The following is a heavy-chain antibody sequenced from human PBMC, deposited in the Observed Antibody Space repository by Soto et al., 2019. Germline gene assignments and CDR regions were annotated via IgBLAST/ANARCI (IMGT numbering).Heavy chain of an antibody. J-gene: IGHJ4*02. Sequence: SETLSLTCAVSGGSFTSNNWWTWVRQPPGQGLEWIGEIYRTGSTNYSPSLKSRVTISLDKSENQFSLKVTSLTAADTAVYYCASRDPGTSVDYWGQGTLVTVSS. D-gene: IGHD1-7*01. CDR2: IYRTGST. CDR1: GGSFTSNNW. CDR3: ASRDPGTSVDY. V-gene: IGHV4-4*02.